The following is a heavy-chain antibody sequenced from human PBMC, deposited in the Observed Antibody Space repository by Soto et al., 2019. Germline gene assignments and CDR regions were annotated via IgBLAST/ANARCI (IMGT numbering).Heavy chain of an antibody. Sequence: LRLSCAASGFTFRDYYMSWIRQAPWKGLEWVSYISSSSSYTNYADSVKGRFTISRDNAKNSLYLQMNSLRAEDTAVYYCARRQLRYCSGGSCLDAFDIWGQGTMVTVSS. V-gene: IGHV3-11*06. D-gene: IGHD2-15*01. CDR1: GFTFRDYY. CDR2: ISSSSSYT. J-gene: IGHJ3*02. CDR3: ARRQLRYCSGGSCLDAFDI.